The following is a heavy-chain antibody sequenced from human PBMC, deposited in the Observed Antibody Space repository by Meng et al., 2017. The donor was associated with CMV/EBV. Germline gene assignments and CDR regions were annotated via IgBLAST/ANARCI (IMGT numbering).Heavy chain of an antibody. CDR2: VSYSGNT. V-gene: IGHV4-59*01. CDR3: ARDAYNSFDS. J-gene: IGHJ4*02. D-gene: IGHD5-24*01. CDR1: GVSITSFY. Sequence: SETLSLTCSVSGVSITSFYCTWVRQAPGKGLEWVGYVSYSGNTNYNPSFRSRVTISRETSRNQFSLHLTSVTAADTAVYFCARDAYNSFDSWGLGTLVTVSS.